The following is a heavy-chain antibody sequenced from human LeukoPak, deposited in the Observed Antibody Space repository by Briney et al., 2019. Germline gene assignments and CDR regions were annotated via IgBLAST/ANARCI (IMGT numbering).Heavy chain of an antibody. CDR2: IYHSGST. CDR3: ARHSYYYGSGSYYPNWFDP. D-gene: IGHD3-10*01. J-gene: IGHJ5*02. CDR1: GGSISSSNW. V-gene: IGHV4-4*02. Sequence: PSETLSLTCAVSGGSISSSNWWSWVRQPPGKGLEWIGEIYHSGSTNYNPSLKSRVTISVDTSKNQFSLKLSSVTAADTAVYYCARHSYYYGSGSYYPNWFDPWGQGTLVTVSS.